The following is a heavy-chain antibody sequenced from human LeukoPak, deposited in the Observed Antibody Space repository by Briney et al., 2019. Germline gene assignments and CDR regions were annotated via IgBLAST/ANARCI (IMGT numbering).Heavy chain of an antibody. CDR2: IWYDGSNE. CDR1: GFTFSSYG. CDR3: AKGRRGAMVHFDY. J-gene: IGHJ4*02. D-gene: IGHD5-18*01. Sequence: GGSLRLSCAASGFTFSSYGMHWVRQAPGKGLEWVAVIWYDGSNEYYADSVKGRFTISRDNSKNTLYLQMNSLRAEDTAVYYCAKGRRGAMVHFDYWGQGTLVTVSS. V-gene: IGHV3-33*06.